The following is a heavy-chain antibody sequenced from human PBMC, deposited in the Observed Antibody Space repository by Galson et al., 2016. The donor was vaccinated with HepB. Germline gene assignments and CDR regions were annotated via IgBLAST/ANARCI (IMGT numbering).Heavy chain of an antibody. CDR1: GYTFTNYA. CDR2: INPGNGDT. V-gene: IGHV1-3*01. J-gene: IGHJ3*02. CDR3: AREYSSYAFDI. Sequence: SVKVSCKASGYTFTNYAMNWVRQAPGHRLEWMGWINPGNGDTNYAQQFQGRVSFTRDTSAKIAYMELSSLRSEDTAVHYCAREYSSYAFDIWGQGTMVTVSS. D-gene: IGHD2-15*01.